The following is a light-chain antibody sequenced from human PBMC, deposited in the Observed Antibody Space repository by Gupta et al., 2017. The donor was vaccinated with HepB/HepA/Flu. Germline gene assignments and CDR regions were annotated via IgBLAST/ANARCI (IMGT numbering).Light chain of an antibody. CDR1: QDINSY. Sequence: DIQFTHPPSFLSTSVGDRVTITCRASQDINSYLIWYQQKPGKAPNLLIYTASTVQGGVPSRFSGSGSGTEITLTISRLQPEDFATYCCQQGNSYPITFGQGTRLDIK. J-gene: IGKJ5*01. V-gene: IGKV1-9*01. CDR2: TAS. CDR3: QQGNSYPIT.